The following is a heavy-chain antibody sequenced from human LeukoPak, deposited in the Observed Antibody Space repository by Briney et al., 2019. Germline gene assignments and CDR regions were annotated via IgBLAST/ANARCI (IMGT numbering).Heavy chain of an antibody. V-gene: IGHV4-4*02. CDR1: GGSIGSRNW. Sequence: SGTLSLTCAVSGGSIGSRNWWGWVRQPPGKGLEWIGEISRTGNIDYDPSVRSRATMSLDKSKSQFSLRLTSLTSADTAVYYCTRGQGAADFWGRGILVIVSS. J-gene: IGHJ4*02. CDR2: ISRTGNI. CDR3: TRGQGAADF. D-gene: IGHD6-13*01.